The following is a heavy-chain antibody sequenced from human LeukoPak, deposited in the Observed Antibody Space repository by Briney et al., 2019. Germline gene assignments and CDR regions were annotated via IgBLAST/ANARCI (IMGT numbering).Heavy chain of an antibody. V-gene: IGHV3-33*01. CDR3: ARDPLLNYYDSSGWTPADAFDI. Sequence: GGSLRLSCAASGFTFSSYGMHWVRQAPGKGLEWVAVVWYDGSNKYYADSVKGRFTISRDNSKNTLYLQMNSLRAEDTAVYYCARDPLLNYYDSSGWTPADAFDIWGQGTMVTVSS. D-gene: IGHD3-22*01. J-gene: IGHJ3*02. CDR1: GFTFSSYG. CDR2: VWYDGSNK.